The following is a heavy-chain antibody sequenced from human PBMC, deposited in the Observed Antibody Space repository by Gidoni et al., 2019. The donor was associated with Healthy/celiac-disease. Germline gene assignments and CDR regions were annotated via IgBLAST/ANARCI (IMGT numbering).Heavy chain of an antibody. V-gene: IGHV5-10-1*01. CDR3: AIVGATRYFDY. D-gene: IGHD1-26*01. Sequence: PSFQGHVTISADKSISTAYLQWSSLKASDTAMYYCAIVGATRYFDYWGQGTLVTVSS. J-gene: IGHJ4*02.